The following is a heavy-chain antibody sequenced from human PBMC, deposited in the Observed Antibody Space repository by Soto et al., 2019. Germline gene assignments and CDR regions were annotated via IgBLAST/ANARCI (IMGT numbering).Heavy chain of an antibody. J-gene: IGHJ4*02. CDR3: ARGRYGDY. V-gene: IGHV1-18*01. CDR1: GYAFTTYG. Sequence: QVHLVQSGAEVKKPGASVKVSCKGSGYAFTTYGITWVRQAPGQGLEWMGWISAHNGNTNYAQKLQGRVTVTRDTSTSTAYMERRSLRSHDTVVYYCARGRYGDYWGQGALVTVSS. D-gene: IGHD1-1*01. CDR2: ISAHNGNT.